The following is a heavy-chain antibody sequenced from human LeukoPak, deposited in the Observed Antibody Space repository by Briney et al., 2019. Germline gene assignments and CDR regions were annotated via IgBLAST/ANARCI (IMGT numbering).Heavy chain of an antibody. V-gene: IGHV4-34*01. D-gene: IGHD6-13*01. CDR3: ASIAAAGTLFDY. Sequence: SETLSLTCAVYGGSFSGYYWSWIRQPPGKGLEWIGEINHSGSTNYNPSLKSRVTISVDTSKNQFSLKLSSVTAADTAVYYCASIAAAGTLFDYWGQGTLVTVSS. CDR1: GGSFSGYY. CDR2: INHSGST. J-gene: IGHJ4*02.